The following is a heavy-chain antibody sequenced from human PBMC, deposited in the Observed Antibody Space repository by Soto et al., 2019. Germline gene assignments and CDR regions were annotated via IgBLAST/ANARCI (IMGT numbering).Heavy chain of an antibody. CDR3: SKDMAVVAHAGMDY. J-gene: IGHJ4*02. D-gene: IGHD2-15*01. CDR2: ISYDRSNK. Sequence: QVQLVESGGGVVQPGRSLRLSCAASGFTFSSYGMHWVRQAPGKGLEWVAVISYDRSNKYYADSVKGRFTISRDNSKNALNLQMNRLRAEDTAVYSGSKDMAVVAHAGMDYWGQGTLVTVSS. CDR1: GFTFSSYG. V-gene: IGHV3-30*18.